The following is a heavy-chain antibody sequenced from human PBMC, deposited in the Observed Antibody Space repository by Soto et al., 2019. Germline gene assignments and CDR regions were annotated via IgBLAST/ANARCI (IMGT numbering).Heavy chain of an antibody. Sequence: QVQLVQSGAEVKKPGSSVKVSCKASGGSFGNYIITWVRQAPGQGLEWMGGIIPTLGTANYPQKFQGRVTLTADKSTSTAYMELSILRSEDTALYFCGREVAPRDDYYGIDVWGQGTTVTVSS. CDR3: GREVAPRDDYYGIDV. D-gene: IGHD5-12*01. V-gene: IGHV1-69*06. CDR2: IIPTLGTA. CDR1: GGSFGNYI. J-gene: IGHJ6*02.